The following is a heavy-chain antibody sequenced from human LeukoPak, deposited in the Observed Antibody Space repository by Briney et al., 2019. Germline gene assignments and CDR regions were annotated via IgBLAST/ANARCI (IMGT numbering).Heavy chain of an antibody. Sequence: GGSLRLSCAASGFTFSSYSMNWVRQAPGKGLEWVSSISSSSSYIYYADSVKGRFTISRDNAKSSLYLQMNSLRAEDTAVYYCARDADTAMEYYFDYWGQGTLVTVSS. CDR2: ISSSSSYI. CDR3: ARDADTAMEYYFDY. J-gene: IGHJ4*02. CDR1: GFTFSSYS. V-gene: IGHV3-21*01. D-gene: IGHD5-18*01.